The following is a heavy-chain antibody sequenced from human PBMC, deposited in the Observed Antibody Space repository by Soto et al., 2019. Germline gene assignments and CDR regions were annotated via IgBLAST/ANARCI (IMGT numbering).Heavy chain of an antibody. D-gene: IGHD3-16*01. V-gene: IGHV3-7*04. CDR1: GFSLRGNW. J-gene: IGHJ4*02. CDR2: VKQDGSDK. CDR3: ARGGGNFDQ. Sequence: EVQLVESGGGLAQPGGSLTLTCAASGFSLRGNWMSWVRQTPGKGLEWVANVKQDGSDKYYVDSVKGRFTISRDNAKNALYLQMNSLRGEDTAVYYCARGGGNFDQWGQGTLVTVSS.